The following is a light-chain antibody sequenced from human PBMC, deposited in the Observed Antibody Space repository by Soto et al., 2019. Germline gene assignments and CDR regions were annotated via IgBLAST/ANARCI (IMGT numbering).Light chain of an antibody. J-gene: IGKJ2*01. Sequence: EIVLTQSPGTLSLSPGERATLSCRASQSVSSSYLAWYQQKPGQAPRLLIYGASSRATGSPHRFSGSGSGTDITLTISRLDPEDFAVYYCQQYGSSPPWYTFGQGTKLDIK. CDR3: QQYGSSPPWYT. V-gene: IGKV3-20*01. CDR2: GAS. CDR1: QSVSSSY.